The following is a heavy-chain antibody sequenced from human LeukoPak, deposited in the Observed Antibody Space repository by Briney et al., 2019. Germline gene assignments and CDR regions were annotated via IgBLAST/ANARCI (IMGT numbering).Heavy chain of an antibody. CDR2: IYTSGST. V-gene: IGHV4-61*02. CDR3: ARHERAYSYGSESDY. CDR1: GGSISSGTYY. Sequence: TSETLSLTCTVSGGSISSGTYYWSWIRQPAGKGLEWIGRIYTSGSTNYNPSLKSRVTIFVDTSKNQFSLKLSSVTAADTVVYYCARHERAYSYGSESDYWGQGTLVTVSS. D-gene: IGHD5-18*01. J-gene: IGHJ4*02.